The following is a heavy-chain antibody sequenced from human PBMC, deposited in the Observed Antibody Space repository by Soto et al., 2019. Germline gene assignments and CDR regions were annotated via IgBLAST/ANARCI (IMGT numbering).Heavy chain of an antibody. D-gene: IGHD2-15*01. V-gene: IGHV4-59*01. J-gene: IGHJ6*01. Sequence: SETPSLTCTVSGGSISNYYWSWIRQPPGKGLEWIGYIYYSGSTNYNPSLKSRVSISLDTSKNQFSLKLNSVAAADTAVDYCGTHLWSLAQPGNYYFYYALDVCGHGTKVTVS. CDR1: GGSISNYY. CDR3: GTHLWSLAQPGNYYFYYALDV. CDR2: IYYSGST.